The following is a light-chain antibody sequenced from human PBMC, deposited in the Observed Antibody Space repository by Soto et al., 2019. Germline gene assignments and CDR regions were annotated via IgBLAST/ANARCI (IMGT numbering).Light chain of an antibody. Sequence: QSVLTQPASVSGSPGQSITISCTGTSSDVGGYNYVSWYQQHPGKAPKLMIYDVSNRPSGVSNRFSGSKSGNTASLTISGLQAEDEADYYCSSYTTSSTPYASGTGTKVTVL. CDR2: DVS. J-gene: IGLJ1*01. V-gene: IGLV2-14*01. CDR1: SSDVGGYNY. CDR3: SSYTTSSTPYA.